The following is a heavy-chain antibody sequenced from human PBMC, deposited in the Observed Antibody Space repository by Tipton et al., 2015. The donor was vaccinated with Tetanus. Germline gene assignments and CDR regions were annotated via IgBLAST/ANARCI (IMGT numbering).Heavy chain of an antibody. J-gene: IGHJ4*02. Sequence: SVKGRFTISRDNGKNSLYLQMNSLRADDTAVYYCVSGSALDYWGQGTLITVSS. V-gene: IGHV3-48*01. CDR3: VSGSALDY. D-gene: IGHD6-25*01.